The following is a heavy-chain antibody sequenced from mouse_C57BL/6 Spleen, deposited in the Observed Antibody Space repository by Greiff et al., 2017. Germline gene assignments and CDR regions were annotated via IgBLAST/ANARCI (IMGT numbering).Heavy chain of an antibody. CDR2: INPSSGYT. V-gene: IGHV1-4*01. J-gene: IGHJ1*03. D-gene: IGHD2-5*01. CDR1: GYTFTSYT. Sequence: QVQLLQSGAELARPGASVKMSCKASGYTFTSYTMHWVKQRPGQGLEWIGYINPSSGYTKYNQKFKDKATFTADKSSSTAYMYLNSLTSEDSAVYSCARGGASSNYDRYDDDWGKGTTLTVSS. CDR3: ARGGASSNYDRYDDD.